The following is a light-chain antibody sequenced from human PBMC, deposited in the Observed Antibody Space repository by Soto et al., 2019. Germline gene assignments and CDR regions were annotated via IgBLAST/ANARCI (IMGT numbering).Light chain of an antibody. CDR3: QHYNDWPT. J-gene: IGKJ1*01. V-gene: IGKV3-15*01. CDR1: QTVSSN. Sequence: EVVLRYSKVTLSLSPWERATLFFSACQTVSSNLGRYQQQPGQAPRLLIYGASTRATGIPARFSGSGYGTGFTLTISSLLSEDFAVYYWQHYNDWPTFGQGTKVDIK. CDR2: GAS.